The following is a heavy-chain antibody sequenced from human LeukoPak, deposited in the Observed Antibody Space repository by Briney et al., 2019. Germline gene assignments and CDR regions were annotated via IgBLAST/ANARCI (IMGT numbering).Heavy chain of an antibody. CDR2: ISYDGKSK. D-gene: IGHD6-13*01. CDR1: GFIFSKFA. CDR3: AREEQELVRDYYYYMDV. V-gene: IGHV3-30*15. J-gene: IGHJ6*03. Sequence: GGSLRLSCVGSGFIFSKFALHWVRQAPGKGLEWVALISYDGKSKYYADSVKGRFIISRDNSKNTVFLQMRGLRVEDTAVYYCAREEQELVRDYYYYMDVWGKGTTVTVSS.